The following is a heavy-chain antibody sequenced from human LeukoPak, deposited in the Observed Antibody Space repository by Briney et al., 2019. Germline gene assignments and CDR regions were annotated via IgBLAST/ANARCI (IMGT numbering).Heavy chain of an antibody. CDR1: GFTFGDYA. V-gene: IGHV3-49*04. Sequence: GGSLRLSCAASGFTFGDYAMSWVRQAPGKGLEWVGFIRSKAYGGTTEYAASVKGRFTISRVDSKSIAYLQMNSLKTEDTAVYYCTRYYYDSSGYYQGDYWGQGTLVTVSS. J-gene: IGHJ4*02. CDR3: TRYYYDSSGYYQGDY. CDR2: IRSKAYGGTT. D-gene: IGHD3-22*01.